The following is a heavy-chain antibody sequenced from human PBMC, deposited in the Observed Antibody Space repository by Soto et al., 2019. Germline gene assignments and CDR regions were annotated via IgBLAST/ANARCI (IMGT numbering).Heavy chain of an antibody. CDR1: GYTFISYA. Sequence: VKVSCKASGYTFISYAIHWVRQAPGQRLEWMGWINAGNGNTKYSQKFQGRVTITRDTSASTAYMELTSLRSEDTAVYYCARELQGLYYFDYWGQGTLVTVSS. CDR3: ARELQGLYYFDY. J-gene: IGHJ4*02. V-gene: IGHV1-3*01. CDR2: INAGNGNT. D-gene: IGHD2-15*01.